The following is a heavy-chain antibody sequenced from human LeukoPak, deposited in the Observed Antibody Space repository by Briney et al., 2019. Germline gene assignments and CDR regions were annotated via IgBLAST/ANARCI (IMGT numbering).Heavy chain of an antibody. CDR2: VHSSGGT. Sequence: SQALSLTCTVSGDSISSGNFYWSWIRQPAGKGLEWIGRVHSSGGTDYNPSLKSRVTISRDTSKNEFSLKLSSVTAADTAVYYCARDVSQVRGMWFDPWGLGTLVTVSS. V-gene: IGHV4-61*02. J-gene: IGHJ5*02. CDR3: ARDVSQVRGMWFDP. CDR1: GDSISSGNFY. D-gene: IGHD3-10*01.